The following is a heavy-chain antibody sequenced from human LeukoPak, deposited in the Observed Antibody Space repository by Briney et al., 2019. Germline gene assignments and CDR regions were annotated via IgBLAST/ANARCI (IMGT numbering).Heavy chain of an antibody. CDR1: GYTFTGYC. CDR2: TNTNTGNP. J-gene: IGHJ5*02. D-gene: IGHD6-6*01. Sequence: GASVKVSCKASGYTFTGYCMHWVRQAPGQGLEWMGWTNTNTGNPTYAQGFTGRFVFSLDTSVNTAYLQISSLKAEDTAVYYCARALGGNSSSWFDPWGQGTLVTVSS. CDR3: ARALGGNSSSWFDP. V-gene: IGHV7-4-1*02.